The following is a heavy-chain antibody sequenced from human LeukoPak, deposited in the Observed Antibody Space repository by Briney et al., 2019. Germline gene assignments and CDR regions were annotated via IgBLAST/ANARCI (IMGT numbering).Heavy chain of an antibody. Sequence: SETLSLTCTVSGGSISTSNYYWGWIRQPPGKGLGWIGNIFYSGSTYYSPSLRSRVTISLDTSRNQFSLKLNSVTAADTAVYYCAKSNGYSLVDIWGQGTMVTVSS. D-gene: IGHD5-12*01. V-gene: IGHV4-39*07. J-gene: IGHJ3*02. CDR3: AKSNGYSLVDI. CDR1: GGSISTSNYY. CDR2: IFYSGST.